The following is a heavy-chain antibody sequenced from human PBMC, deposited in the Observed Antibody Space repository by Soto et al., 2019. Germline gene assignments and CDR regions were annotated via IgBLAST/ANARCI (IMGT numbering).Heavy chain of an antibody. CDR3: ARDRGSNWGLNDAFDI. CDR1: GGSISPYY. Sequence: QVQLQESGAGLVKPSETLSLTCTVSGGSISPYYWNWIRQPPGKGLEWIGYIYYTGSTNYSPSLKRRVTMSVDTSKNQSSLKLKSVTAADTAVYYCARDRGSNWGLNDAFDIWGQGTGVTVS. D-gene: IGHD7-27*01. J-gene: IGHJ3*02. V-gene: IGHV4-59*01. CDR2: IYYTGST.